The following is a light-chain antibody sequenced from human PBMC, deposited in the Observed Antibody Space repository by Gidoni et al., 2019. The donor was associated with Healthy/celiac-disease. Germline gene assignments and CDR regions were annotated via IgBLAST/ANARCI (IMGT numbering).Light chain of an antibody. J-gene: IGKJ3*01. CDR2: KAS. Sequence: DSQMSQSPSTLSASVGDRVTITCRASQSISSWMSCYQQQPGKAHQLLFYKASSLESGVPSRLRGSGSATDFSLTFSSLQPVDFATYYCQQYNSYSTFXPXTKVDIK. CDR1: QSISSW. V-gene: IGKV1-5*03. CDR3: QQYNSYST.